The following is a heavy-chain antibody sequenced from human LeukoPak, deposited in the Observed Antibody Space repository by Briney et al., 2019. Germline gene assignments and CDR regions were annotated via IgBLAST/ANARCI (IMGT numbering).Heavy chain of an antibody. CDR3: AKCWSSSSWAPLIFDY. V-gene: IGHV3-23*01. CDR2: VSGSRGNT. J-gene: IGHJ4*02. D-gene: IGHD6-13*01. Sequence: GGSLRLSCGASGFTFSSYAMSWVRQAPGKGLEWFSAVSGSRGNTYYADSVKGRFTSSRDNSKSTVYLQMNSLRAEDTAVYYCAKCWSSSSWAPLIFDYWGQGTLVTVSS. CDR1: GFTFSSYA.